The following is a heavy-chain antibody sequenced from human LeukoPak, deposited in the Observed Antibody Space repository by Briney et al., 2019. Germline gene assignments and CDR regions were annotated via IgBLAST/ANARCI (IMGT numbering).Heavy chain of an antibody. J-gene: IGHJ5*02. CDR3: ARDPPMVRGVIMENWFDP. Sequence: SGGSLRLSCVASGFTFSSYEMNWVRQAPGKGLEWVSYINHSGSTMYYADSVKGRFTISRDNANNSLYLQMNSLRAEDTAVYYCARDPPMVRGVIMENWFDPWGQGTLVTVSS. D-gene: IGHD3-10*01. CDR2: INHSGSTM. V-gene: IGHV3-48*03. CDR1: GFTFSSYE.